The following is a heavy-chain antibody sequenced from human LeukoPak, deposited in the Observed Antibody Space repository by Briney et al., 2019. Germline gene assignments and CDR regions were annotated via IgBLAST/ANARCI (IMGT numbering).Heavy chain of an antibody. Sequence: PGESLRLSCAASGFTFSSYSMNWVRQAPGKGLEWVSSISISSSYIYYADSVKGRFTISRDNAKNSLYLQMNTLRAEDTAVYYCARGGRYTETDYWGQGTLVTVSS. CDR3: ARGGRYTETDY. CDR2: ISISSSYI. CDR1: GFTFSSYS. D-gene: IGHD3-16*02. J-gene: IGHJ4*02. V-gene: IGHV3-21*01.